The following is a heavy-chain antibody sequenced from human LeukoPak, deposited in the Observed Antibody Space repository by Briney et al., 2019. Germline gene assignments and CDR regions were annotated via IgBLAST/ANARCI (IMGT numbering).Heavy chain of an antibody. CDR2: IYYSGST. CDR1: GGSISSYY. J-gene: IGHJ6*04. D-gene: IGHD5-18*01. Sequence: SETLSLTCTVSGGSISSYYWSWIRQPPGKGLEWIGYIYYSGSTNYNPSLKSRVTISVDTSKNQFSLKLSSVTAADTAVYYCARSSRVYREVQVWGKGTTVTVSS. V-gene: IGHV4-59*01. CDR3: ARSSRVYREVQV.